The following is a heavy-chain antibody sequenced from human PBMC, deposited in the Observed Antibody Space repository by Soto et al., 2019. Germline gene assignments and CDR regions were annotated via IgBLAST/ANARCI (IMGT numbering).Heavy chain of an antibody. V-gene: IGHV4-31*03. J-gene: IGHJ4*02. Sequence: SSETLSLTCTVSGGSISSGGYYWSWIRQHPGKGLEWIGYIYYSGSTYYNPSLKSRVIISVNTSKNQFSLKLTSVTAADTAVYYCSKNWNWGSLVHWGQGTLVTVSS. CDR3: SKNWNWGSLVH. CDR2: IYYSGST. CDR1: GGSISSGGYY. D-gene: IGHD7-27*01.